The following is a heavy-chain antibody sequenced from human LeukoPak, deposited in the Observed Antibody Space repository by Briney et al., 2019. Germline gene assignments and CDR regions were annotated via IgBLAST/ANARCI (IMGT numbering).Heavy chain of an antibody. CDR2: IYYTGST. Sequence: SSETLSLTCTVSDGSISSPDHYWGWIRQPPGKGLEWIGIIYYTGSTYYNLSLKSRVIISLDTSKSQFSLKVKSMTAADTAVYYCARRFFYGDYDTYYFDYWGQGILVTVSS. D-gene: IGHD4-17*01. CDR3: ARRFFYGDYDTYYFDY. J-gene: IGHJ4*02. V-gene: IGHV4-39*01. CDR1: DGSISSPDHY.